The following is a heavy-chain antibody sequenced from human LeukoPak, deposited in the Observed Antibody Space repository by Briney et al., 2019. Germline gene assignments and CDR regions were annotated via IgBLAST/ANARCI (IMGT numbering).Heavy chain of an antibody. J-gene: IGHJ4*02. V-gene: IGHV3-23*01. D-gene: IGHD2-8*01. CDR1: GFSFSSYA. CDR3: ARDRPLINGVGHGAFDY. CDR2: ISDSGSST. Sequence: GGSLRLSCAASGFSFSSYAMSWVRQAPGKGLEWVSIISDSGSSTYYPDSVKGRFTISRDNSKNTVYLQMNSLRAEDTAVYYCARDRPLINGVGHGAFDYWGEGTLGTVSS.